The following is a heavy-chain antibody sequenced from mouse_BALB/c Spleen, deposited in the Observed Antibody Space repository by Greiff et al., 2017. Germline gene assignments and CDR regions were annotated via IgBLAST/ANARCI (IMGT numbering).Heavy chain of an antibody. V-gene: IGHV5-6-3*01. CDR2: INSNGGST. D-gene: IGHD2-1*01. Sequence: DVKLVESGGGLVQPGGSLKLSCAASGFTFSSYGMSWVRQTPDKRLELVATINSNGGSTYYPDSVKGRFTISRDNAKNTLYLEMSSLRSEDTAMYYCARDREYYGNLDWFAYWGQGTLVTVSA. CDR3: ARDREYYGNLDWFAY. CDR1: GFTFSSYG. J-gene: IGHJ3*01.